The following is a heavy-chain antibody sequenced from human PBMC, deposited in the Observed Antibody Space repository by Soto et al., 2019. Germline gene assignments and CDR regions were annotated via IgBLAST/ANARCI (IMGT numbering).Heavy chain of an antibody. CDR1: GFTFSSYG. CDR2: IWYDGSNK. D-gene: IGHD6-6*01. J-gene: IGHJ3*02. V-gene: IGHV3-33*01. Sequence: SGGSLRLSCAASGFTFSSYGMHWVRQAPGKGLEWVAVIWYDGSNKYYADSVKGRFTISRDNSKNTLYLQMNSLRAEDTAVYYCARPFWPEEIAARDAFDIWGQGTMVTVSS. CDR3: ARPFWPEEIAARDAFDI.